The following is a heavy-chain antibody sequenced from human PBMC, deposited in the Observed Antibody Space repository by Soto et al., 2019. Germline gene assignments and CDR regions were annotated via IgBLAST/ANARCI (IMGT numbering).Heavy chain of an antibody. CDR2: IYYIGST. CDR3: ARGRPRQLQNWFKP. J-gene: IGHJ5*02. Sequence: PSLRLSCPWIACGGYPSSYYWRWIRHPPGKGMEWIGYIYYIGSTNYNPSLKSRVTISVDTSKNQLSLKLSDVTAAATAVYYRARGRPRQLQNWFKPWGQGPRVTFSS. D-gene: IGHD2-2*01. CDR1: GGYPSSYY. V-gene: IGHV4-59*01.